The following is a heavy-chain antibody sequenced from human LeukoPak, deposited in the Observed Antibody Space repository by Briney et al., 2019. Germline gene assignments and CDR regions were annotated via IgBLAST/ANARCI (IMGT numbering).Heavy chain of an antibody. CDR3: AREFGSSAYRRWGFFDY. D-gene: IGHD2-2*01. CDR1: GGSISSYY. J-gene: IGHJ4*02. V-gene: IGHV4-59*01. CDR2: IYYSGST. Sequence: SETLSLTCTVSGGSISSYYWSWIRQPPGKGLEWIGYIYYSGSTNYNPSLKSRVTISVDTSKNQFSLKLSSVTAADTAVYYCAREFGSSAYRRWGFFDYWGQGTLVTVSS.